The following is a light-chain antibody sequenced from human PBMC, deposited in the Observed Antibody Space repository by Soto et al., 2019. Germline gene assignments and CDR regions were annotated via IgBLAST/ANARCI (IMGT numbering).Light chain of an antibody. Sequence: DIVLSQSPGTLCLSPGERATLSCRASQSVSNNYLAWYQQKPGQAPRLLIYGASNRATGIPDRFSGSGSGTDFTLTISRLEPEDFAVYYCQQYGSSGTFGQGTKVDIK. CDR2: GAS. J-gene: IGKJ1*01. CDR1: QSVSNNY. V-gene: IGKV3-20*01. CDR3: QQYGSSGT.